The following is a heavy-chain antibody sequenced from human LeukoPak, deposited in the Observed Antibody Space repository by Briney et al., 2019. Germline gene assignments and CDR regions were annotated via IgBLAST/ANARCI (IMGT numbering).Heavy chain of an antibody. CDR1: GFTFSSYA. D-gene: IGHD3-10*01. J-gene: IGHJ6*04. CDR2: ISYDGGNK. Sequence: PGGSLRLSCAASGFTFSSYAMHWVRQAPGKGLEWVAVISYDGGNKYYADSVKGRFTISRDNSKNTLYLQMNSLRAEDTAVYYCARELSVRGVIRYYGMDVWGKGTTVTVSS. CDR3: ARELSVRGVIRYYGMDV. V-gene: IGHV3-30*04.